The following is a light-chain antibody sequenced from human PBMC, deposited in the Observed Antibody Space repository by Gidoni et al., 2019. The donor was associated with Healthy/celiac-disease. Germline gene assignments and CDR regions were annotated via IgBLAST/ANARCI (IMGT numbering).Light chain of an antibody. Sequence: DIKMTQSPSSLSASVGDRVTITCQASQDISNYLNWYQQKPGKAPKLLIYDASNLETGVPSRFSGSGSGTDFTFTISSLQPEDIATYYCQQYDNLPLTFGGGTKVESK. CDR2: DAS. J-gene: IGKJ4*01. CDR1: QDISNY. V-gene: IGKV1-33*01. CDR3: QQYDNLPLT.